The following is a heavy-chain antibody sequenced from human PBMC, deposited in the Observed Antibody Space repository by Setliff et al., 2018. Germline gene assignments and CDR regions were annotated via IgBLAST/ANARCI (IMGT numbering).Heavy chain of an antibody. J-gene: IGHJ3*02. CDR1: GFTFSRYA. D-gene: IGHD4-17*01. V-gene: IGHV3-48*04. CDR2: ISASSANI. CDR3: ARENYGDYGDAFDI. Sequence: GGSLRLSCAASGFTFSRYAMNWVRQTPGKGLEWVSYISASSANIQYADSVRGRFTMSRDVAKNSLYLQMNSLRAEDTAIYYCARENYGDYGDAFDIWGQGTMVTVSS.